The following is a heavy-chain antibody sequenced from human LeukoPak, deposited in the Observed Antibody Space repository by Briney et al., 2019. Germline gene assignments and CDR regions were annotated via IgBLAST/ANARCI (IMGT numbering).Heavy chain of an antibody. CDR3: ASGFRFGELSFDY. J-gene: IGHJ4*02. CDR1: GGTFSSYA. CDR2: IIPILGIA. D-gene: IGHD3-10*01. Sequence: ASVKVSCKASGGTFSSYAISWVRQAPGQGLEWMGRIIPILGIANYAQKFQGRVTITADKSTSTAYMELSSLRSEDTAVYYCASGFRFGELSFDYWGQGTLVTVSS. V-gene: IGHV1-69*04.